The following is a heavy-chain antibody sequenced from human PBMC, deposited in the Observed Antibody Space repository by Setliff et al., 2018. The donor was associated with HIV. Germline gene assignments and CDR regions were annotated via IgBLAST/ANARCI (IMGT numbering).Heavy chain of an antibody. Sequence: GGSLRLSCAASGFTFSSYWMHWVRQAPGKGLVWVARTTNKADSYTTDYAASVKGRFTISRDDSKNTLYLQMNSLKTEDTAVYYCTSRGGTYAFDIWGQGTMVTVSS. CDR1: GFTFSSYW. CDR2: TTNKADSYTT. V-gene: IGHV3-72*01. D-gene: IGHD2-15*01. CDR3: TSRGGTYAFDI. J-gene: IGHJ3*02.